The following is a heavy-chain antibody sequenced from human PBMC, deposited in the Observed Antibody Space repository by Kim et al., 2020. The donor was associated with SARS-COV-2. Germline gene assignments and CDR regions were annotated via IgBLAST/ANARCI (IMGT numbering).Heavy chain of an antibody. V-gene: IGHV4-34*01. J-gene: IGHJ5*02. D-gene: IGHD3-9*01. CDR3: ARDWAEDILTGYNGGYNWFDP. Sequence: SETLSLTCAVYGGSFSGYYWSWIRQPPGKGLEWIGEINHSGSTNYNPSLKSRVTISVDTSKNQFSLKLSSVTAADTAVYYCARDWAEDILTGYNGGYNWFDPWGQGTLVTVSS. CDR1: GGSFSGYY. CDR2: INHSGST.